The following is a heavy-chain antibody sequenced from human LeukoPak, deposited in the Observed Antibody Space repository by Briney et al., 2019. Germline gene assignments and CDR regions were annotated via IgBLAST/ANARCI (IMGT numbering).Heavy chain of an antibody. CDR2: ISSSSSYI. CDR3: AKAATYFYGSVTYDWFES. V-gene: IGHV3-21*01. CDR1: GFTFNTYN. D-gene: IGHD3-10*01. Sequence: GGSLRLSCAASGFTFNTYNMNWVRQAPGKGLEWVSSISSSSSYIYYADSVKGRFTISRDNAKNSLYLQMNSLRAEDTAIYYCAKAATYFYGSVTYDWFESWGQGTLVTVSS. J-gene: IGHJ5*01.